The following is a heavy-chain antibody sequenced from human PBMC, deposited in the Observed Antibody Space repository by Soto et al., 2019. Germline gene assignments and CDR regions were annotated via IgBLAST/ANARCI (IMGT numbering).Heavy chain of an antibody. J-gene: IGHJ3*02. CDR1: GYTLTELS. V-gene: IGHV1-24*01. CDR2: FDPEDGET. D-gene: IGHD5-12*01. CDR3: ATSLKMATILLTAFDI. Sequence: QVRLVQSGAEVKKPGASVKVSCKVSGYTLTELSMHWVRQAPGKGLEWMGGFDPEDGETIYAQKFQGRVTMTEDTXTXPAYMQLSSLRSEHTAVYYCATSLKMATILLTAFDIWGQGTMVTVSS.